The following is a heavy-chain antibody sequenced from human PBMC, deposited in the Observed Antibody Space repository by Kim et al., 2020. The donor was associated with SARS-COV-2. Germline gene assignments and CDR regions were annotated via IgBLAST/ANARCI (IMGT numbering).Heavy chain of an antibody. CDR3: ASSAAAGTIGGNY. CDR1: GFTFSSYA. J-gene: IGHJ4*01. Sequence: GGSLRLSCAASGFTFSSYAMSWVRQAPGKGLEWVSAISGSGGRTYYADSVKGRFTLSRDNSKNTLYLQMNSLRAEDTAVYYCASSAAAGTIGGNYWGRGTLLTVSS. CDR2: ISGSGGRT. V-gene: IGHV3-23*01. D-gene: IGHD6-13*01.